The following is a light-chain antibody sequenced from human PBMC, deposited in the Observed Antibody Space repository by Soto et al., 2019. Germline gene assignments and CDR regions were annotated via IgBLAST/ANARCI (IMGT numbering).Light chain of an antibody. CDR1: SSKVGGIND. J-gene: IGLJ1*01. CDR3: TSYTSSRTLDV. V-gene: IGLV2-14*03. Sequence: LTQPGSRRSSPSRSITLSCTGTSSKVGGINDGSWYRHQRRKDPELMIYDVTSRPSGVSDRVARSKAGNTASLTNSGLPSEEEAQYFCTSYTSSRTLDVIGTETQVIV. CDR2: DVT.